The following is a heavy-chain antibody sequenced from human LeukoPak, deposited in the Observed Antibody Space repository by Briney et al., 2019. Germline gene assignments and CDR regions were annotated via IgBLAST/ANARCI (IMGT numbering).Heavy chain of an antibody. V-gene: IGHV1-2*02. Sequence: ASVKVSCKASGYTFTGYYMHWVRQAPGQGLEWMGWINPNSGGTNYAQKFQGRVTMTRDTSISTAYMELSRLRSDDTAVYYCARAAVAVAGTPFDYWGQGTLVTVSS. J-gene: IGHJ4*02. CDR1: GYTFTGYY. D-gene: IGHD6-19*01. CDR3: ARAAVAVAGTPFDY. CDR2: INPNSGGT.